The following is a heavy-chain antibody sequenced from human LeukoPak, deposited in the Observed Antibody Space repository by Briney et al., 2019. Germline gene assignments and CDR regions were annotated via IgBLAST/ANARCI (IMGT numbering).Heavy chain of an antibody. CDR2: IYYSGST. CDR3: ARQRRRTVATLYGMDV. Sequence: SGTLSLTCTVCGGSFSGYYWRYIRQPPGKGLEWIGSIYYSGSTYYNPSLKSRVTISVDTSKNQFSLKLSSVTAADTAVYYCARQRRRTVATLYGMDVWGQGTTVTVSS. D-gene: IGHD5-12*01. CDR1: GGSFSGYY. J-gene: IGHJ6*02. V-gene: IGHV4-39*01.